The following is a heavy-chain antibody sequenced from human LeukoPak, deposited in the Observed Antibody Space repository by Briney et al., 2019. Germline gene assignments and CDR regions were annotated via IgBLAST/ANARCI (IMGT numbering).Heavy chain of an antibody. CDR2: IYYSGST. CDR1: GDSIVSHY. J-gene: IGHJ4*02. CDR3: ARASPRPNYFGY. Sequence: PSETLSLTCVVSGDSIVSHYWSWIRQPPGKGLEWIGNIYYSGSTNYNPSLKSRVAMSVDTSKNQLSLKLSSVTAADTAVYYCARASPRPNYFGYWGQGTLVTVSS. V-gene: IGHV4-59*11.